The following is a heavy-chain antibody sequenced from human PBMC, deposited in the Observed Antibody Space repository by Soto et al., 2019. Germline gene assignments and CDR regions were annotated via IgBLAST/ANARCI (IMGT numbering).Heavy chain of an antibody. V-gene: IGHV3-23*01. D-gene: IGHD6-6*01. CDR1: GFTFSSYA. Sequence: GGSLRLSCAASGFTFSSYAMSWVRQAPGKGLEWVSAISGSGGSTYYADSVKGRFTISRDNSKNTLYLQMNSLRAEDTAVYYCAKGVAARPLYYYYMDVWGKGTTVTVSS. CDR3: AKGVAARPLYYYYMDV. CDR2: ISGSGGST. J-gene: IGHJ6*03.